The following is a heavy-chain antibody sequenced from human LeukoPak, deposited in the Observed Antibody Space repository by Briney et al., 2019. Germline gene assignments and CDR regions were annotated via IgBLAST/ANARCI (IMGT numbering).Heavy chain of an antibody. V-gene: IGHV3-23*01. D-gene: IGHD5-24*01. CDR3: ARQNTPHGNFDY. CDR2: ISGSGAST. Sequence: GGSLRLSCLTSGFTLSTNAMSWVRQAPGKGLEWISGISGSGASTYYADSVKGRFTISRDDSRNTLYLQMNSLRAEDTAVYYCARQNTPHGNFDYWGQGTLVTVSS. CDR1: GFTLSTNA. J-gene: IGHJ4*02.